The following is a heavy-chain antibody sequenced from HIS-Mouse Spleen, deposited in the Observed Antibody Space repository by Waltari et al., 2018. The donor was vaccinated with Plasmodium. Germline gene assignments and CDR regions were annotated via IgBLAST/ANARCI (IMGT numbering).Heavy chain of an antibody. J-gene: IGHJ4*02. Sequence: AASGFTFSSYAMHWVRQAPGKGLEWVAVISYDGSNKYYADSVKGRVTISRDNSKNTLYLQMNSLRAEDTAVYYCARDPFYVDTAMVLDCWGQGTLVTVSS. V-gene: IGHV3-30*04. CDR3: ARDPFYVDTAMVLDC. D-gene: IGHD5-18*01. CDR1: GFTFSSYA. CDR2: ISYDGSNK.